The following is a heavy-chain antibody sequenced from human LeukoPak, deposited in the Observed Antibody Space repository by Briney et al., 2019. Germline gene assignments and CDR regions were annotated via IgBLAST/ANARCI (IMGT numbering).Heavy chain of an antibody. Sequence: ASVKVSCKASGYTFTSYYMHWVRQAPGPGLEWMGIIHPSGGSTSYAQKFQGRVTMTRDTSTSTVYMELSSLRSEDTAVYYCARVGYCSGDSCYNDYWGQGTLVTVSS. V-gene: IGHV1-46*01. CDR3: ARVGYCSGDSCYNDY. D-gene: IGHD2-15*01. CDR1: GYTFTSYY. CDR2: IHPSGGST. J-gene: IGHJ4*02.